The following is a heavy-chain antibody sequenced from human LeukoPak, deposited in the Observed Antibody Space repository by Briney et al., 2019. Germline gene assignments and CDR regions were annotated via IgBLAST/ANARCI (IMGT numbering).Heavy chain of an antibody. Sequence: GGSLRLSCAASGFTFSSYAMHWVRQAPGKGLEWVATISYDGINTYYADSVKGRFPISRDNSKNTMYLQMNSLRADDTAVYYCARKEDWDDSFDIWGQGTMVTVSS. CDR1: GFTFSSYA. J-gene: IGHJ3*02. V-gene: IGHV3-30-3*01. D-gene: IGHD1-1*01. CDR2: ISYDGINT. CDR3: ARKEDWDDSFDI.